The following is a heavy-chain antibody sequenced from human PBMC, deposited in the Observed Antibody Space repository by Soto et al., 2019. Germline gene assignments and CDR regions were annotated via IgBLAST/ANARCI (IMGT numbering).Heavy chain of an antibody. CDR3: AKADYSNYYYYYGMDV. CDR1: GFTFRSYA. Sequence: TGGSLRLSCAASGFTFRSYAMSWVRQAPGKGLEWVSAISGSGGSTYYADSVKGRFTISRDNSKNTLYLQMNSLRAEDTAVYYCAKADYSNYYYYYGMDVWGQGTTVTVSS. CDR2: ISGSGGST. D-gene: IGHD4-4*01. V-gene: IGHV3-23*01. J-gene: IGHJ6*02.